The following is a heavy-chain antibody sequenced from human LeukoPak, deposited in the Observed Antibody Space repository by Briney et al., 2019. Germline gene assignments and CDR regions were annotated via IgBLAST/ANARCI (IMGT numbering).Heavy chain of an antibody. CDR1: GYSISSGYY. CDR2: IHHSGST. CDR3: VGATQLHDAFDI. V-gene: IGHV4-38-2*02. D-gene: IGHD1-1*01. Sequence: SETLSLTCSVSGYSISSGYYWGWIRQPPGKGLEWIGSIHHSGSTYYNPSLKSRVTISLDTSKNRFPLKLSSMTATDTAVYHCVGATQLHDAFDIWGQGTMITVSS. J-gene: IGHJ3*02.